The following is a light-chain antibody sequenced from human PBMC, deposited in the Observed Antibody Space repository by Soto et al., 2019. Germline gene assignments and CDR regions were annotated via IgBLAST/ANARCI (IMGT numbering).Light chain of an antibody. V-gene: IGKV1-33*01. Sequence: DIQMTQSPSSLSASVGDTFTITCQASQDINKFLNWYQQKPGKAPKLLIYDVSNLETGVPLRFSGSGSETHFTLTINSLQPEDIATYYCQQYDNYDITFGQGTRLEIK. CDR2: DVS. CDR1: QDINKF. CDR3: QQYDNYDIT. J-gene: IGKJ5*01.